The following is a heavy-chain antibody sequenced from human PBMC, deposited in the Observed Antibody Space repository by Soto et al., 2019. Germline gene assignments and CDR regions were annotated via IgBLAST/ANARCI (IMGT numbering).Heavy chain of an antibody. Sequence: ESLKISCNGSGYTFTNYWIGWVRQMPGKGLEWMGVIYPGDSDTRYSPSFQGQVTISADKSINTAYLQWSSLRASDTAIYYSARHFRGSLPLNYCYHMDGWGRGTTVIFS. V-gene: IGHV5-51*01. CDR3: ARHFRGSLPLNYCYHMDG. CDR1: GYTFTNYW. CDR2: IYPGDSDT. J-gene: IGHJ6*02. D-gene: IGHD3-16*02.